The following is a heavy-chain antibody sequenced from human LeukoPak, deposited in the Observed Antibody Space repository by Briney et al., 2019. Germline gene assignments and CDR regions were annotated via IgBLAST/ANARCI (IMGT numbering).Heavy chain of an antibody. CDR1: GGSFSGYY. CDR2: INHSGST. V-gene: IGHV4-34*01. CDR3: ARVGRPILPIFGNWFDP. Sequence: SETLSLTCAVYGGSFSGYYWSWIRQPPGKGLEWIGEINHSGSTNYNPSLKSRGTISVDTSKNQFSLKLSSVTAADTAVYYCARVGRPILPIFGNWFDPWGQGTLVTVSS. J-gene: IGHJ5*02. D-gene: IGHD3-3*01.